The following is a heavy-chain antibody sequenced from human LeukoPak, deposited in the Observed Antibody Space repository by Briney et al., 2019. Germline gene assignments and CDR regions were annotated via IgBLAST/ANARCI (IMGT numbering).Heavy chain of an antibody. CDR1: GFTFSSYW. J-gene: IGHJ4*02. D-gene: IGHD3-16*02. Sequence: GGSLRLSCAASGFTFSSYWMHWVRQAPGKGLVWVSRINSDGSSTSYADSVKGRFTISRDNAKNTLYLQMNSLRAEDTAVYYCARLSLGWSYCFDYWGQGTLVTVSS. CDR2: INSDGSST. CDR3: ARLSLGWSYCFDY. V-gene: IGHV3-74*01.